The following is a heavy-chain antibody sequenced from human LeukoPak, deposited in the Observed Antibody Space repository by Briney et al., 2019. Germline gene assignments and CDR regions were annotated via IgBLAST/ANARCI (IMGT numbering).Heavy chain of an antibody. J-gene: IGHJ3*02. CDR3: AKRVGPGRAFDI. V-gene: IGHV3-21*04. D-gene: IGHD3-10*01. Sequence: PGGSLRLSCAASGFTFSSYSMNWVRQAPGKGLEWVSSISSSSSYIYYADSVKGRFTISRDNAKNSLYLQMNSLRAEDTAVYYCAKRVGPGRAFDIWGQGTMVTVSS. CDR1: GFTFSSYS. CDR2: ISSSSSYI.